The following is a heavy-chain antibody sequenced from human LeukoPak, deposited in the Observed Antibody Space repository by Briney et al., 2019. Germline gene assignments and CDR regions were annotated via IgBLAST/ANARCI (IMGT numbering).Heavy chain of an antibody. D-gene: IGHD7-27*01. CDR1: GFAVSSNH. J-gene: IGHJ2*01. CDR3: ARGKLGPRYWYFDL. V-gene: IGHV3-53*01. CDR2: IFNGGST. Sequence: QAGGSLRLSCAASGFAVSSNHMNWVRQAPGKGLEWVSVIFNGGSTYYADSVKGRFTISRDNSKNTLYLQMNSLRAEDTAVYYCARGKLGPRYWYFDLWGRGTLVTVSS.